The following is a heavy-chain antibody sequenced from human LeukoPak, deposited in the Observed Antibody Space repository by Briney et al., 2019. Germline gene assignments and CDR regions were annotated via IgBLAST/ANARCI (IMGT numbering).Heavy chain of an antibody. CDR1: GFTFSSYA. J-gene: IGHJ5*02. CDR3: AKDGYYYGSGFLGWFDP. V-gene: IGHV3-23*01. Sequence: PGGSLRLSCAASGFTFSSYAMSWVRQAPGKGLEWVSAISGSGGSTYYADSVKGRFTISRDNSKNTLYLQMNCLRAEDTAVYYCAKDGYYYGSGFLGWFDPWGQGTLVTVSS. D-gene: IGHD3-10*01. CDR2: ISGSGGST.